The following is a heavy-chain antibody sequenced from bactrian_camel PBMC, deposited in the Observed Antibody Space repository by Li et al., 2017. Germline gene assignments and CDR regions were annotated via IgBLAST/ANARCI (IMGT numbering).Heavy chain of an antibody. CDR2: ISSTGANT. CDR1: GFTFGTYV. J-gene: IGHJ4*01. V-gene: IGHV3S40*01. CDR3: VTGMAYLNY. Sequence: VQLVESGGGLVQPGGSLTLSCAASGFTFGTYVMSWVRQAPGSGLEWLAVISSTGANTYYSESVKGRFTISRDNAENTVYLQANSLTSEDTALYYCVTGMAYLNYWGQGTQVTVS.